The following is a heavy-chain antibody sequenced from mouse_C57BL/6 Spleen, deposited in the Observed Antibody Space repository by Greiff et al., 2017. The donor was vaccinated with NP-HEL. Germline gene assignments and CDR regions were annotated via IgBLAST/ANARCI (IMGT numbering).Heavy chain of an antibody. CDR1: GFNIKDDY. CDR2: IDPENGDT. D-gene: IGHD1-1*01. CDR3: TTGHYGSSYDY. V-gene: IGHV14-4*01. J-gene: IGHJ2*01. Sequence: EVKLQESGAELVRPGASVKLSCTASGFNIKDDYMHWVKQRPEQGLEWIGWIDPENGDTEYASKFQGKATITADTSSNTAYLQLSSLTSEDTAVYYCTTGHYGSSYDYWGQGTTLTVSS.